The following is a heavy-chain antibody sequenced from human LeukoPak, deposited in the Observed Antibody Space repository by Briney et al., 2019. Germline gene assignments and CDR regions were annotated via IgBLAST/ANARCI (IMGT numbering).Heavy chain of an antibody. V-gene: IGHV5-51*01. J-gene: IGHJ5*02. CDR3: ARGSIVVVPAAPPPYNWFDP. CDR2: IYPGDSDT. D-gene: IGHD2-2*01. Sequence: GESLKISCKGSGYSFTSYWIGWVRQMPGKGLEWMGIIYPGDSDTRYSPSFQGQVTISADKSISTAYLQWSSLKASDAAMYYCARGSIVVVPAAPPPYNWFDPWGQGTLATVSS. CDR1: GYSFTSYW.